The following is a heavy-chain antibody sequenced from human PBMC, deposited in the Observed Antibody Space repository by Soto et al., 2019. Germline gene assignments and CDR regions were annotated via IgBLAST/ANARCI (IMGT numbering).Heavy chain of an antibody. Sequence: ETLSPAGTVAGGSMSSYYGSWIRQPPGKGLEWIGYIYYSGSTNYNPSLKSGVTISVDTSKNQFSLKLSSVTAADTAVYYCERGWGRYSGYEIFDYWGQGTLVTVSS. CDR1: GGSMSSYY. CDR3: ERGWGRYSGYEIFDY. V-gene: IGHV4-59*01. CDR2: IYYSGST. J-gene: IGHJ4*02. D-gene: IGHD5-12*01.